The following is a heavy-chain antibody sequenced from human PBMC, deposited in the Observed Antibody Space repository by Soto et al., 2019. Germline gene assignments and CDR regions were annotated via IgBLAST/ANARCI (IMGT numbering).Heavy chain of an antibody. CDR1: GGSVSSASSY. J-gene: IGHJ4*02. D-gene: IGHD1-1*01. V-gene: IGHV4-61*01. Sequence: SETLSLTCTVSGGSVSSASSYWTWIRQPPGKGLEWIGLIYNSGDTNYNPALKSRVTMSLDTSKNQFSLKLSSVTAADTAVYYCARDQGTAPGRGSPDHSAQRALVTGSS. CDR3: ARDQGTAPGRGSPDH. CDR2: IYNSGDT.